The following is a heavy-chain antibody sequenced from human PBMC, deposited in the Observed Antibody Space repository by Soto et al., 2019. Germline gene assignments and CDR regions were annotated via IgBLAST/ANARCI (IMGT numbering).Heavy chain of an antibody. J-gene: IGHJ3*02. V-gene: IGHV4-59*01. CDR3: GRDRRYYYDSSGYSKDPFDI. CDR1: GGSISSYY. D-gene: IGHD3-22*01. CDR2: IHYSGST. Sequence: SETLSLTCTVSGGSISSYYWSWIRQPPGKGLDWIGYIHYSGSTNYNPSLKSRVTISVDTSKNQISLKMSSVIAADTAVYYCGRDRRYYYDSSGYSKDPFDIWGQRTMVTVSS.